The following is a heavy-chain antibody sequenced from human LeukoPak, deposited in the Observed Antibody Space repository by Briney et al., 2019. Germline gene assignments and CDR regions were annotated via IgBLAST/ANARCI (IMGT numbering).Heavy chain of an antibody. D-gene: IGHD3-10*01. CDR3: AKAKLLWFGETRYYFDY. Sequence: GGSLRLSCAASGFTFSSYGMHWVRQAPGKGLEWVAVIWHDGSKKYYADFVKGRFTISRDNSKNTLYLQMNSLRAEDTAVYYCAKAKLLWFGETRYYFDYWGQGTLVTVSS. CDR1: GFTFSSYG. V-gene: IGHV3-33*06. CDR2: IWHDGSKK. J-gene: IGHJ4*02.